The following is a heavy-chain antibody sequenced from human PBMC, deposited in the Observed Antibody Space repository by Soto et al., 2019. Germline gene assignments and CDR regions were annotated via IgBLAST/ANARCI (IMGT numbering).Heavy chain of an antibody. D-gene: IGHD1-26*01. V-gene: IGHV1-3*04. CDR3: ARLGLSGSYYFEREDY. Sequence: EASVKVSCKASGYTFTTYAMHWVRQAPGQRLEWMGWINTGNGNTKYSQNFQGRVTITRDTSASTAYMELSSLRSEDTAVYYCARLGLSGSYYFEREDYWGQGTLVTVSS. CDR1: GYTFTTYA. CDR2: INTGNGNT. J-gene: IGHJ4*02.